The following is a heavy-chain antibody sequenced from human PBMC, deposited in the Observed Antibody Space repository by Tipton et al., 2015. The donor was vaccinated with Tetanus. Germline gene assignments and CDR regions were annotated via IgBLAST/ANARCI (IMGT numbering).Heavy chain of an antibody. D-gene: IGHD3-3*01. CDR3: ARANYDFPNKGPFDF. V-gene: IGHV4-61*08. Sequence: TLSLTCTVSGGSIRSGDHQWNWIRQPPGKGLEWLAYISPSGRSNSNYSLKSRITVSQDTSKNQFSLKLTSVTAADTAAYYCARANYDFPNKGPFDFWGQGMPVIVSS. J-gene: IGHJ4*02. CDR2: ISPSGRS. CDR1: GGSIRSGDHQ.